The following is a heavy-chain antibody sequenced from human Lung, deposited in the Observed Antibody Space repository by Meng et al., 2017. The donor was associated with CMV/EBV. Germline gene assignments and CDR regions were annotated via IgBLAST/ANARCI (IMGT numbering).Heavy chain of an antibody. CDR2: IYYSGST. CDR3: ARPIYSSSSFDY. J-gene: IGHJ4*02. V-gene: IGHV4-39*01. CDR1: GGSISSSSYY. D-gene: IGHD6-6*01. Sequence: GSLTLXCTVSGGSISSSSYYWGWIRQPPGKGLEWIGSIYYSGSTYYNPSLKSRVTISVDTSKNQFSLKLSSVTTADTAVYYCARPIYSSSSFDYWGQGTLVTVSS.